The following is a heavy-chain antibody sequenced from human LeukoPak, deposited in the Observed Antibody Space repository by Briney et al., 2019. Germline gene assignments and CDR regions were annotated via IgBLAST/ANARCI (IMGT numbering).Heavy chain of an antibody. CDR3: ARKLGSNIDY. CDR2: IIPILGIA. CDR1: GGTFSSYT. D-gene: IGHD4-11*01. J-gene: IGHJ4*02. Sequence: SVKVSCKASGGTFSSYTISWVRQAPGQGLEWMGRIIPILGIANYAQKFQGRVTITADRSTSTAYMGLSSLRSEDTAVYYCARKLGSNIDYWGQGTLVTVSS. V-gene: IGHV1-69*02.